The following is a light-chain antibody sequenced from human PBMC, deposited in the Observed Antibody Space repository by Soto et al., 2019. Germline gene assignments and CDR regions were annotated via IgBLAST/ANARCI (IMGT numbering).Light chain of an antibody. V-gene: IGKV1-39*01. CDR2: AAS. J-gene: IGKJ1*01. CDR1: QSISNY. Sequence: DIQLTQSPSSLSASIGDRITITCRVGQSISNYFNWYQQKPGKAPSFLIYAASSLQSGVPSRFSGTRAGPDFSHTSTDLQPEDFAIYYCQETFSTRWTFGQGTKVEIK. CDR3: QETFSTRWT.